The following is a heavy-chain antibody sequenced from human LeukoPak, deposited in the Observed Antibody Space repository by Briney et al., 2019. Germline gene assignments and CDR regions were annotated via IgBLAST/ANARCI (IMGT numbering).Heavy chain of an antibody. J-gene: IGHJ4*02. CDR3: ARGYSSGPTDY. CDR1: GFTVSSNY. CDR2: IYSGGST. V-gene: IGHV3-53*01. Sequence: GGSLRLFCAASGFTVSSNYMSWVRQAPGKGLEWVSVIYSGGSTYYADSVKGRFTISRDNSKNTLYLQMNSPRAEDTAVYYCARGYSSGPTDYWGQGTLVTVSS. D-gene: IGHD6-19*01.